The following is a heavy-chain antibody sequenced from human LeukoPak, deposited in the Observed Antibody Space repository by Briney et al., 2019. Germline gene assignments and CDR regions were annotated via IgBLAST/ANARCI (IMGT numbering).Heavy chain of an antibody. CDR2: IRHDGSNK. D-gene: IGHD3-9*01. Sequence: GGSLRLSCAASGFTFSTYGMHWVRQAPGKGLEWVAFIRHDGSNKYYADSVKGRFTISRDSSKNTLYLQMSSLRPEDTAVYYCAKDVGNDLTGYYNWFDPWGQGTLVTVSS. V-gene: IGHV3-30*02. J-gene: IGHJ5*02. CDR1: GFTFSTYG. CDR3: AKDVGNDLTGYYNWFDP.